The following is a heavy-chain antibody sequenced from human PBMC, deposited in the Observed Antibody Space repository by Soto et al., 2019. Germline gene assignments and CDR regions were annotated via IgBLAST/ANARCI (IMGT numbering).Heavy chain of an antibody. CDR2: ISGSGGST. Sequence: GGSLRLSCAASGFSFSSYAMSWVRQAPGKGLEWVSGISGSGGSTYYADSVKGRFTISRGNSKNTLYLQMNSLRAEDTAVYYCAKESFGSGSSHFDYWGQGTLVTVSS. D-gene: IGHD3-10*01. CDR1: GFSFSSYA. CDR3: AKESFGSGSSHFDY. V-gene: IGHV3-23*01. J-gene: IGHJ4*02.